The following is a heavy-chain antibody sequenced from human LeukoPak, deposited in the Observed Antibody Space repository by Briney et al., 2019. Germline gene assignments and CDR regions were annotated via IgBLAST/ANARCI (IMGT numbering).Heavy chain of an antibody. CDR1: EFTFSNYA. D-gene: IGHD6-6*01. CDR3: ASSPLAARPKLDY. Sequence: SGGSLRLSCAASEFTFSNYAMNWVRQAPGKRPERVSGISSGGGSIYDADSVKGRFTISRDNSKNTLYLQMNSLRAEDTAVYYCASSPLAARPKLDYWGQGTLVTVSS. CDR2: ISSGGGSI. J-gene: IGHJ4*02. V-gene: IGHV3-23*01.